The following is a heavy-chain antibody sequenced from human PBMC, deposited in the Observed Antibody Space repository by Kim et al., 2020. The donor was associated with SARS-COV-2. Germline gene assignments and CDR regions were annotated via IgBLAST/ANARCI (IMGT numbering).Heavy chain of an antibody. J-gene: IGHJ5*02. D-gene: IGHD4-17*01. Sequence: SETLSLTCTVSGGSISSSSYYWGWHRQPPGQGLEWIGSIYYSGSTYSNPSLKSRVIISVDTSKNQFPLKLSSVTAAATAAYYCARQRVTTVTTWGVLDP. CDR1: GGSISSSSYY. CDR3: ARQRVTTVTTWGVLDP. CDR2: IYYSGST. V-gene: IGHV4-39*01.